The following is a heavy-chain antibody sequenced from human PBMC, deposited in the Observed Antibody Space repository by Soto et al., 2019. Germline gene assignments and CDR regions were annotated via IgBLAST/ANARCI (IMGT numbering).Heavy chain of an antibody. D-gene: IGHD2-15*01. CDR3: AHVLVVVANHGMDV. J-gene: IGHJ6*02. Sequence: QITLKESGPTLVKPSETLTLTCTFSGFSLSTSGAGVGWIRQPPGKALEWLALIYWDDDKRYSPSLTSRLTITKDTSKNQVVLTMTNMDPVDTATYYCAHVLVVVANHGMDVWGQGTTVTVSS. CDR1: GFSLSTSGAG. V-gene: IGHV2-5*02. CDR2: IYWDDDK.